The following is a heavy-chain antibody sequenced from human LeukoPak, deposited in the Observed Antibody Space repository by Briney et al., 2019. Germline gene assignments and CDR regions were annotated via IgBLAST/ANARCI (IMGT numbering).Heavy chain of an antibody. CDR3: ARLLGYCSGGSCWYTTGFDY. D-gene: IGHD2-15*01. CDR1: GGSISGYY. V-gene: IGHV4-34*01. CDR2: INHSGST. Sequence: PSETLSLTCTVSGGSISGYYWSWIRQPPGKGLESIGEINHSGSTNYNPSLMSRVTISVDTSKNQFSLKLSSVTAADTAVYYCARLLGYCSGGSCWYTTGFDYWGQGTLVTVYS. J-gene: IGHJ4*02.